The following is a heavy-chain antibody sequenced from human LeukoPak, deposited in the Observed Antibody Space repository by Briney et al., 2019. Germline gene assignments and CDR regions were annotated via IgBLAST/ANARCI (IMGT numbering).Heavy chain of an antibody. Sequence: SETLSLTCAVYGGSFSGYYWSWIRQPPGKGLEWIGEINHSGSTNYNPSLKSRVTISVDTSKNQFSLKLSSVTAADTAVYYCARGGRSGWPTYYYYYMDVWGKGTTVTVSS. CDR3: ARGGRSGWPTYYYYYMDV. D-gene: IGHD6-19*01. V-gene: IGHV4-34*01. CDR2: INHSGST. J-gene: IGHJ6*03. CDR1: GGSFSGYY.